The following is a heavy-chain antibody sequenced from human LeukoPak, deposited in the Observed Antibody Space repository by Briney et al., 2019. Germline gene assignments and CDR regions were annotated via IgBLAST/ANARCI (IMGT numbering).Heavy chain of an antibody. D-gene: IGHD6-19*01. V-gene: IGHV3-23*01. CDR2: INGGGGNT. CDR1: GFMFNSYV. Sequence: GGSLRLSCAASGFMFNSYVMSWVRQAPGKGLEWVSAINGGGGNTYYADSVKGRFTISRDNSKNMVYLQMNSLRAEDTAVYYCAKYPRYSSGVGTVDYWGQGTLVTVSS. J-gene: IGHJ4*02. CDR3: AKYPRYSSGVGTVDY.